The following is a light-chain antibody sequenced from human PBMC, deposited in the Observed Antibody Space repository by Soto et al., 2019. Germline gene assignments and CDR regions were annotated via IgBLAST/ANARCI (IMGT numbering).Light chain of an antibody. V-gene: IGKV1-16*01. CDR2: ATS. Sequence: IQMTQSPSSLSCSVGDRVCLTWRAGQNVGSFVNWYQQKPGKAPRLLIYATSNLQSGVPSRFSGSGSGTEFTLTISSLKNEDFATYYCQQYNSYTLTFGGGTKVDIK. CDR1: QNVGSF. J-gene: IGKJ4*01. CDR3: QQYNSYTLT.